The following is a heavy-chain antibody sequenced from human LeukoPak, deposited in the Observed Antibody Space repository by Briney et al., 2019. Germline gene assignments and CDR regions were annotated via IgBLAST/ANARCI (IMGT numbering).Heavy chain of an antibody. CDR1: GYTFTNYG. CDR2: TSAYNGNT. V-gene: IGHV1-18*01. CDR3: ARGGDYYDSSGPDY. D-gene: IGHD3-22*01. J-gene: IGHJ4*02. Sequence: AASVKVSCKASGYTFTNYGISWVRQAPGQGLEWMGWTSAYNGNTNYAQKLQVRVTMTTDTSTSTAYMELRSLRSDDTAVYYCARGGDYYDSSGPDYWGQGTLVTVSS.